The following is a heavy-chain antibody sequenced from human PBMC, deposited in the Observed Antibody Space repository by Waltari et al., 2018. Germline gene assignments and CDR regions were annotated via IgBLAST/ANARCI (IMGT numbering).Heavy chain of an antibody. CDR3: ARVSNYDFWSGTRGWFDP. V-gene: IGHV4-34*01. CDR1: GGSFSGYY. Sequence: QVQLQQWGAGLLKPSETLSLTCAVYGGSFSGYYWSWIRQPPGKGLEWIGEINHSGSPNYNPSLKSRVTRSVEPAKNQFSLKLSSVTAADTAVYYCARVSNYDFWSGTRGWFDPWGQGTLVTVSS. D-gene: IGHD3-3*01. CDR2: INHSGSP. J-gene: IGHJ5*02.